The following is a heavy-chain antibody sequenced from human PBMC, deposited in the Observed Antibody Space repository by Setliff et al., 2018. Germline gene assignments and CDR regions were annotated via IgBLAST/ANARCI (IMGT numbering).Heavy chain of an antibody. CDR1: GGSISSGPYY. J-gene: IGHJ4*02. CDR2: LYSSGST. CDR3: ASTHWGGGYYFHY. D-gene: IGHD7-27*01. Sequence: SETLSLTCTVSGGSISSGPYYWNWFRQPAGKGLEWIGRLYSSGSTNYNPSLKSRVTISVDTSKNQFSLKLSSVTAADTAVYYCASTHWGGGYYFHYWGQGTLVTVSS. V-gene: IGHV4-61*02.